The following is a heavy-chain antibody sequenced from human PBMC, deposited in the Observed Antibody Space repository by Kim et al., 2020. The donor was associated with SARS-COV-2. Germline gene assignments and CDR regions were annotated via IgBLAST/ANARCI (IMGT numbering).Heavy chain of an antibody. V-gene: IGHV3-21*01. Sequence: GGSLRLSCAASGFTFSSYSMNWVRQAPGKGLEWVSSISSSSSYIYYADSVKGRFTISRDNAKNSLYLQMNSLRAEDTAVYYCARDRGSHGIYDSSGYDPDYWGQGALVTVSS. CDR3: ARDRGSHGIYDSSGYDPDY. D-gene: IGHD3-22*01. J-gene: IGHJ4*02. CDR2: ISSSSSYI. CDR1: GFTFSSYS.